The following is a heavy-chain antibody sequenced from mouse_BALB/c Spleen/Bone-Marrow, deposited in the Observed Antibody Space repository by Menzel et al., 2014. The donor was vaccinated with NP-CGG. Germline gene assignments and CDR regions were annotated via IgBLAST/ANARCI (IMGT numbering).Heavy chain of an antibody. CDR3: TRSGDEDYFDY. D-gene: IGHD3-1*01. CDR1: GHTFTSYW. J-gene: IGHJ2*01. V-gene: IGHV1S22*01. Sequence: LKESGSELVRPGASVKLSCKASGHTFTSYWMHWVKQRHGQGLEWIGNIYPGSGSTNYDEKFKSKGTLTVDTSSSTAYMHLSSLTSEDSAVYYCTRSGDEDYFDYWGQGTTLTVSS. CDR2: IYPGSGST.